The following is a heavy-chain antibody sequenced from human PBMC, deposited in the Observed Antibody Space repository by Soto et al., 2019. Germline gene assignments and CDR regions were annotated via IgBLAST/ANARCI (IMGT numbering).Heavy chain of an antibody. D-gene: IGHD6-13*01. Sequence: HPGGSLRLSCAASGFTFDDYAMHWVRQAPGKGLEWVSGISWNSGSIGYADSVKGRFTISRDNAKNSLYLQMNSLRAEDTALYYCAKARDSSSWYSARTEYYFDYWGQGTLVTVSS. J-gene: IGHJ4*02. V-gene: IGHV3-9*01. CDR1: GFTFDDYA. CDR3: AKARDSSSWYSARTEYYFDY. CDR2: ISWNSGSI.